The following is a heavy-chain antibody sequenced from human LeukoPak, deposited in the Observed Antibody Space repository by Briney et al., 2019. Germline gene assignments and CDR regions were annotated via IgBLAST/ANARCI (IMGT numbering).Heavy chain of an antibody. CDR1: GYTFTGYY. J-gene: IGHJ4*02. V-gene: IGHV1-2*02. Sequence: ASVKVSCKASGYTFTGYYLHWVRQAPGQGLEWVGWINPSSGDTNYAQKFQGRITLTLDTSLTTAYMELSSLRSDDTAVYYCARAGLLYTGAYLAYWGQGTLVTVSS. CDR2: INPSSGDT. D-gene: IGHD1-26*01. CDR3: ARAGLLYTGAYLAY.